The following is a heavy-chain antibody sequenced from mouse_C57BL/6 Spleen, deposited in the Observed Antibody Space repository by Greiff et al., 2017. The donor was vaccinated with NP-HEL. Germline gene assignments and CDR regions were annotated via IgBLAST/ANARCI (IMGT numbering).Heavy chain of an antibody. CDR3: ARREAYDFDY. CDR1: GYTFTSYG. D-gene: IGHD2-12*01. CDR2: IYPRSGNT. J-gene: IGHJ2*01. V-gene: IGHV1-81*01. Sequence: VMLVESGAELARPGASVKLSCKASGYTFTSYGISWVKQRTGQGLEWIGEIYPRSGNTYYNEKFKGKATLTADKSSSTAYMELRSLTSEDSAVYFCARREAYDFDYWGQGTTLTVSS.